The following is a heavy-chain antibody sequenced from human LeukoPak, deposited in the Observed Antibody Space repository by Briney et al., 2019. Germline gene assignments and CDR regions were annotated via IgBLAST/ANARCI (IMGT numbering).Heavy chain of an antibody. V-gene: IGHV1-18*04. CDR2: ISAYNGNT. D-gene: IGHD2-2*01. J-gene: IGHJ5*02. CDR3: ARRGGLTGCSSTSCPVYWFDP. CDR1: GYRFTNYH. Sequence: GESLKISCKGSGYRFTNYHISWVRQAPGQGLEWMGWISAYNGNTNYAQKLQGRVTMTTDTSTSTAYMELRSLRSDDTAVYYCARRGGLTGCSSTSCPVYWFDPWGQGTLVTVSS.